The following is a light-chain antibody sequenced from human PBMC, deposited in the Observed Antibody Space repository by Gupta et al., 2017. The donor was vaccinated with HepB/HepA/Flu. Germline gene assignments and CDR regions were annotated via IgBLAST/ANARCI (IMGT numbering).Light chain of an antibody. CDR2: EVV. CDR3: CSYANDNVL. CDR1: SSNIGFYNL. J-gene: IGLJ2*01. V-gene: IGLV2-23*02. Sequence: QSALTQPASMSGSPGQSITISCTGASSNIGFYNLVSWYQQHPGKAPKLIIYEVVKRPSGVSNRFSGSKSGNTASLTISGLQAEDEAHYYCCSYANDNVLFGGGTKVTV.